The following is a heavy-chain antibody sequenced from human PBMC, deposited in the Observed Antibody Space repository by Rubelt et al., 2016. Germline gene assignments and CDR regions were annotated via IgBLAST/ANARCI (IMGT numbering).Heavy chain of an antibody. Sequence: QVQLQESGPGLVKPSQTVSLTCTVSGDSISRGGYYWSWIRQHPGKGLEWIGYIYNSGSTYYNPSLKSRVIISVDTSKNQMSLNLGSMTAADTAVYFCARGGYSFGIDLWGQGTLVTVSS. CDR3: ARGGYSFGIDL. V-gene: IGHV4-31*03. CDR1: GDSISRGGYY. D-gene: IGHD5-18*01. J-gene: IGHJ5*02. CDR2: IYNSGST.